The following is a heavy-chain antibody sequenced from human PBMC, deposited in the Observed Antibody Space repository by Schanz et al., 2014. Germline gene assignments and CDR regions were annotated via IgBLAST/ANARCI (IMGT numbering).Heavy chain of an antibody. CDR2: IYTSGST. J-gene: IGHJ5*02. V-gene: IGHV4-61*02. CDR1: GGSISSGTYY. CDR3: AREPLSGYNWFDP. D-gene: IGHD6-25*01. Sequence: QVQLQESGPGLVKPSQTLSLTCIVSGGSISSGTYYWSWLRQPAGKGLEWIGRIYTSGSTNYNPPLKPRVPISLDTSKNQFSRKLSSVTAADTAVYYCAREPLSGYNWFDPWGQGSLVTVSS.